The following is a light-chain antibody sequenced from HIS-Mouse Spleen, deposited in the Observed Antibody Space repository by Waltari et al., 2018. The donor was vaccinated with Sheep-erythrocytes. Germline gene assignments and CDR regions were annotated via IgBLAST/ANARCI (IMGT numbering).Light chain of an antibody. J-gene: IGLJ3*02. Sequence: QSALTHPPSASGPPGQSVPISCTGTSSDVGGYHYVSWYQQHPGKAPKLMIYEVSKRPSGVPDRFSGSKSGNTASLTVSGLQAEDEADYYCSSYAGSNNWVFGGGTKLTVL. V-gene: IGLV2-8*01. CDR2: EVS. CDR3: SSYAGSNNWV. CDR1: SSDVGGYHY.